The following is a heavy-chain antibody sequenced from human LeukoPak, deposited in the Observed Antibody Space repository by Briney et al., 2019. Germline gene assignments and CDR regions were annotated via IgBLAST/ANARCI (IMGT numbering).Heavy chain of an antibody. Sequence: GGSLRLSCAASGFTFTDYYMTWIRQAPGKGLEWISSISGSGTNTDYADSVKGRFTISRDNSKNTLYLQMNSLRAEDTAVYYCAKSFGPVIAAAGTGADWGQGTLVTVSS. J-gene: IGHJ4*02. CDR2: ISGSGTNT. CDR1: GFTFTDYY. CDR3: AKSFGPVIAAAGTGAD. V-gene: IGHV3-23*01. D-gene: IGHD6-13*01.